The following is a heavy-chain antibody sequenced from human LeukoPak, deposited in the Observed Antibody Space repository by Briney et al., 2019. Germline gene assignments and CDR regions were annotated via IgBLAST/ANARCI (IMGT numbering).Heavy chain of an antibody. CDR1: GFTFSSYA. Sequence: GRSLRLSCAASGFTFSSYAMHWVRQAPGKGLEWVAVISYDGSNKYYADSVKGRFTISRDNSKSTLYLQMNSLGAEDTAVYYCVKEQGSGYYRTADYWGQGALVTVSS. V-gene: IGHV3-30*01. CDR3: VKEQGSGYYRTADY. D-gene: IGHD3-10*01. J-gene: IGHJ4*02. CDR2: ISYDGSNK.